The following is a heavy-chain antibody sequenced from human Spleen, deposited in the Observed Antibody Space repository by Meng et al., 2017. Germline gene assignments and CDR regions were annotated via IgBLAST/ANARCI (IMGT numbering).Heavy chain of an antibody. CDR3: AKEEVPNDY. CDR2: ISISGDIT. J-gene: IGHJ4*02. V-gene: IGHV3-23*01. D-gene: IGHD3-10*01. CDR1: GFIFSTNA. Sequence: GESLKISCAASGFIFSTNAMSWVRQAPGKGLEWVSGISISGDITYYAESVKGRFTISRDNSKNTVFLQLNSLRAEDTAVYYCAKEEVPNDYWGQGTLVTVSS.